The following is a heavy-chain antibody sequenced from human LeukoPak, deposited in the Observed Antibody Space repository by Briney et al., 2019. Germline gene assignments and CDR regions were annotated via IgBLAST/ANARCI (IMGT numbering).Heavy chain of an antibody. V-gene: IGHV4-59*01. D-gene: IGHD4-17*01. CDR1: GGSISSYY. CDR2: IYYSGST. Sequence: SETLSLTCTVSGGSISSYYWSWIRQPPGKGLEWIGYIYYSGSTNYNPSLKSRVTISVDTSKNQFSLRLSSVTAADTAVYYCARTAYGDFFDYWGQGTLVTVSS. J-gene: IGHJ4*02. CDR3: ARTAYGDFFDY.